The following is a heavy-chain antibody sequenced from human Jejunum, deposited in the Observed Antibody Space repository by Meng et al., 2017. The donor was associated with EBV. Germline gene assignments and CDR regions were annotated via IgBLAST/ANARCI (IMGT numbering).Heavy chain of an antibody. Sequence: QITLKESGPTLVNPTQTLTLTCTFSGFSLSTSGVGVGWIRQPPGKALEWLGITYRDGDKYYSPSLRGRLTITEDASENQVVLTMTNMDPVDTATYYCAHRPGYYYYGLDVWGQGTTVTVSS. J-gene: IGHJ6*02. CDR2: TYRDGDK. V-gene: IGHV2-5*02. CDR1: GFSLSTSGVG. CDR3: AHRPGYYYYGLDV.